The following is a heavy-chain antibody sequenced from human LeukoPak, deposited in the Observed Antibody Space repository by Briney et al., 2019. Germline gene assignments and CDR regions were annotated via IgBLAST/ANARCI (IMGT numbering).Heavy chain of an antibody. CDR1: GFTFSSYE. CDR2: ISSRSSTI. CDR3: GASRQYVGAFDI. J-gene: IGHJ3*02. V-gene: IGHV3-48*03. D-gene: IGHD3-16*01. Sequence: GGSLRLSCAAPGFTFSSYELYWVRQAPGKGLEWISYISSRSSTIKYADSVRGRFTISRADARESLFLQMNSLRAEDTAIYYCGASRQYVGAFDIWGQGTLVTVSS.